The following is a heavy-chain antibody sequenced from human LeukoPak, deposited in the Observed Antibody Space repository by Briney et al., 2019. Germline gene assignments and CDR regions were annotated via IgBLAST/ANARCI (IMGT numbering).Heavy chain of an antibody. CDR3: ARGGHSSGYYSLDY. V-gene: IGHV4-59*01. Sequence: PSETLSLTRSVSGGSISSYYWSWIRQPPGKGLEWIGYTYYSGSTNYNPSVKSRVTISVDTSNNQFCLKLSSVTAADSAVYYCARGGHSSGYYSLDYWGQGTLVTASS. J-gene: IGHJ4*02. CDR2: TYYSGST. D-gene: IGHD3-22*01. CDR1: GGSISSYY.